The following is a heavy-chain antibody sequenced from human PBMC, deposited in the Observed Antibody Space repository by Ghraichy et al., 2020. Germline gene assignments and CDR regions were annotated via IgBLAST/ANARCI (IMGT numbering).Heavy chain of an antibody. V-gene: IGHV3-30*02. CDR3: AKEGFGEPLFDY. D-gene: IGHD3-10*01. CDR1: GFTFSSYG. CDR2: IRYDGSNK. Sequence: GESLNISCAASGFTFSSYGMHWVRQAPGKGLEWVAFIRYDGSNKYYADSVKGRFTISRDNSKNTLYLQMNSLRAEDTAVYYCAKEGFGEPLFDYWGQGTLVTVSS. J-gene: IGHJ4*02.